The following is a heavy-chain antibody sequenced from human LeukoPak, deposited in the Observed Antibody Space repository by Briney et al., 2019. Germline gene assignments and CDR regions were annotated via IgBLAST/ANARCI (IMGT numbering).Heavy chain of an antibody. CDR3: ARHEFKHQLLHYYYGMDV. Sequence: GESLKISCKGSGYSFTSYWIGWVRQMPGKGLEWMGIIYPGDSDTRYSPSFQGQVTISADKSISTAYLQWSSLKASDTAMYYCARHEFKHQLLHYYYGMDVWGQGTTVTVSS. CDR2: IYPGDSDT. J-gene: IGHJ6*02. D-gene: IGHD2-2*01. CDR1: GYSFTSYW. V-gene: IGHV5-51*01.